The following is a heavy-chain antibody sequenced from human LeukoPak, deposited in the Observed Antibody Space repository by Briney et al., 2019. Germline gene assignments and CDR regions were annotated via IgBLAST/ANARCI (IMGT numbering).Heavy chain of an antibody. J-gene: IGHJ4*02. Sequence: GGSLRLSCTASGFTFSSHWMSWVRQAPGKGLEWVANIKQDGSEKYYVDSVKCRFTISRDNAKNSLFLQMNSLRAEDTAVYYCAREPHIAVVTHFDYWGQGTLVTVSS. V-gene: IGHV3-7*01. CDR3: AREPHIAVVTHFDY. CDR1: GFTFSSHW. CDR2: IKQDGSEK. D-gene: IGHD6-19*01.